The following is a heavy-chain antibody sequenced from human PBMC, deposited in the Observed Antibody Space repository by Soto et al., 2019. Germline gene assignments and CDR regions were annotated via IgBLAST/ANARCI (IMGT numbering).Heavy chain of an antibody. CDR2: ISDDGVSK. D-gene: IGHD3-10*01. CDR3: ARAYYFGSEIYYKLYY. Sequence: GGSLRLSCAASGFTFSNYGMHWVRQAPGKGLEWVAVISDDGVSKYYADSVQGRFTISRDNSESVVLLQMNSLRPDDTALYFCARAYYFGSEIYYKLYYWGQGTQVTVSS. J-gene: IGHJ4*02. V-gene: IGHV3-30*03. CDR1: GFTFSNYG.